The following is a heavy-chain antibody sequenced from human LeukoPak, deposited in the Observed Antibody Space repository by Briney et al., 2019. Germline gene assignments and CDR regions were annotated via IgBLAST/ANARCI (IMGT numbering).Heavy chain of an antibody. CDR2: ISYDGSNK. D-gene: IGHD3-22*01. CDR1: GFTFSSYG. Sequence: GGSLRLSCAASGFTFSSYGMHWVRQAPGKGLEWVAVISYDGSNKYYADSVKGRFTIPRDNSKNTLYLQMNSLRAEDTAVYYCANGGSYYYDSSLDYWGQGTLVTVSS. CDR3: ANGGSYYYDSSLDY. V-gene: IGHV3-30*18. J-gene: IGHJ4*02.